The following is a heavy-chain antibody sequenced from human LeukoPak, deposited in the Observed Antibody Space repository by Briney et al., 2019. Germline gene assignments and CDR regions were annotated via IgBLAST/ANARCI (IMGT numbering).Heavy chain of an antibody. J-gene: IGHJ3*02. CDR2: IYTSGST. CDR3: AKDLYITKANAFDI. CDR1: GGSISSGSYY. V-gene: IGHV4-61*02. Sequence: PSETLSLTCTVSGGSISSGSYYWSWIRQPAGKGLEWIGRIYTSGSTNYNPSLKSRVTISVDTSKNQFSLRLSSVTAADTAVYYCAKDLYITKANAFDIWGQGTMVTVSS. D-gene: IGHD3-10*01.